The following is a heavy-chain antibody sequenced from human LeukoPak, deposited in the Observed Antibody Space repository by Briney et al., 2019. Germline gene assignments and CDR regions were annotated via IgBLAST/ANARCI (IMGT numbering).Heavy chain of an antibody. Sequence: GGSLRLSCVASGFTFKGYGMHWVRQAPGKGLEGVAVIWYDGSNKYYADFVKGRFTTSRDNSKNTLYLQMNSLRADDTAVYYCARVSGYSGTWYVDYWGQGTLVTVSS. D-gene: IGHD6-13*01. CDR2: IWYDGSNK. CDR1: GFTFKGYG. CDR3: ARVSGYSGTWYVDY. V-gene: IGHV3-33*01. J-gene: IGHJ4*02.